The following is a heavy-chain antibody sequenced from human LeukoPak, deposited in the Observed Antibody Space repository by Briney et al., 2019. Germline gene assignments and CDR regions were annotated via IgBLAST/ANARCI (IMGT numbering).Heavy chain of an antibody. Sequence: KPSETLSLTCTVSGGSINNYYWSWIRQPAGKGLDWIGRIYTSGSTRYNPSPKSRVTMSIDTSKNQFSLKLSSVTAADTAVYYCAREALYGTIPFDSWGQGTLVTVSS. D-gene: IGHD4-17*01. J-gene: IGHJ4*02. V-gene: IGHV4-4*07. CDR2: IYTSGST. CDR1: GGSINNYY. CDR3: AREALYGTIPFDS.